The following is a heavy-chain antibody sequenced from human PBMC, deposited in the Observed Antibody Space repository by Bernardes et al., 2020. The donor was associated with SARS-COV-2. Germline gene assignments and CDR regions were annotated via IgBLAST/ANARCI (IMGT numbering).Heavy chain of an antibody. CDR2: ISTGGSTK. CDR3: AREYTYGFDS. CDR1: GFTFSSSV. D-gene: IGHD5-18*01. V-gene: IGHV3-48*03. Sequence: GGSLRLSCAASGFTFSSSVMNWVHQAPGKGLEWVSYISTGGSTKYYADSVKGRFTISRDNAKNSLYLQMNSLRAEDTAVYYCAREYTYGFDSWGQGTLVTVSS. J-gene: IGHJ4*02.